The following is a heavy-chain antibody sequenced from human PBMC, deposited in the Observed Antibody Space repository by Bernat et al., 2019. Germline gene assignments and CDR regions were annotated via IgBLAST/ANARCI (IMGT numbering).Heavy chain of an antibody. J-gene: IGHJ4*02. CDR2: ISYDGSNK. CDR1: GFTFSSYA. Sequence: QVQLVESGGGVVQPGRSLRLSCAASGFTFSSYAMHWVRQAPGKGLEWVAVISYDGSNKYYADSVKGRFTISRDNSKNTLYLQMNSLRAEDTAVYYCAEESSSWPVGALDYWGQGTLVTVSS. V-gene: IGHV3-30*01. D-gene: IGHD6-13*01. CDR3: AEESSSWPVGALDY.